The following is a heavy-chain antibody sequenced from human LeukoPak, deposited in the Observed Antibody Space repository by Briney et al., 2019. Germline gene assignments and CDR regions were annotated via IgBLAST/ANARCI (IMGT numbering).Heavy chain of an antibody. J-gene: IGHJ6*03. CDR1: GYTLTELS. V-gene: IGHV1-24*01. Sequence: ASVKVSCKVSGYTLTELSMHWVRQAPGKGLEWMGGFDPEDGETIYAQKFQGRVTMTEDTSTDTDYMELSSLRSEDTGVYYCATAVKDYDSSGFSYYYYMDVWGKGTTVTVSS. CDR2: FDPEDGET. CDR3: ATAVKDYDSSGFSYYYYMDV. D-gene: IGHD3-22*01.